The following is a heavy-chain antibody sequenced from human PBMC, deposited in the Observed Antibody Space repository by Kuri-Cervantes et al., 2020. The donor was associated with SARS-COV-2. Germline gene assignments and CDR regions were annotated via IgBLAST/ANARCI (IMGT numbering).Heavy chain of an antibody. CDR2: INHSGST. D-gene: IGHD6-6*01. J-gene: IGHJ4*02. V-gene: IGHV4-34*01. CDR1: GGSFSGYY. Sequence: GSLRLSCAVYGGSFSGYYWIWIRQPPGKGLEWIGEINHSGSTNYNPSLKSRVTISVDTSKNQFSLKLSSVTAADTAVYYCARGPRWSIAASFDYWGQGTLVTVSS. CDR3: ARGPRWSIAASFDY.